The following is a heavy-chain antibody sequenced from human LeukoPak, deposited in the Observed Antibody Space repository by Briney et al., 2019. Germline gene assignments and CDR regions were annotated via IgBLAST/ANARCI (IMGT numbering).Heavy chain of an antibody. CDR2: ISWDGGST. D-gene: IGHD4-11*01. Sequence: GGSLRLSCAASGFTFDDYTMHWVRQAPGKGLEWVSLISWDGGSTNYADSVKGRFTISRDNSKNSLYLQMNSLRTEDTALYYCARAYDYNFYYYYYGMDVWGQGTTVTVSS. CDR3: ARAYDYNFYYYYYGMDV. V-gene: IGHV3-43*01. J-gene: IGHJ6*02. CDR1: GFTFDDYT.